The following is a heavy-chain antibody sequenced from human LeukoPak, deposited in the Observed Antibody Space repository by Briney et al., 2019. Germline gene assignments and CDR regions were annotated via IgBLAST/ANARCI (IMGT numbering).Heavy chain of an antibody. D-gene: IGHD3-22*01. CDR3: ARSVDYFDNTGPHMMFDY. CDR1: GYTLTELS. Sequence: ASVKVSCKVSGYTLTELSMHWVRQAPGKGLEWMGGFDPEDGETIYAQKFQGRVTMTEDTSTDTAYMELSSLRSEDTAVYHCARSVDYFDNTGPHMMFDYWGQGSLVTVSS. J-gene: IGHJ4*02. CDR2: FDPEDGET. V-gene: IGHV1-24*01.